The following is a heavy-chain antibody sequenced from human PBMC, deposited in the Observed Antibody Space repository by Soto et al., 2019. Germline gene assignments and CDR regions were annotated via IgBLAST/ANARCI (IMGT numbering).Heavy chain of an antibody. D-gene: IGHD4-17*01. CDR1: GGSFSGYY. CDR2: INHSGST. Sequence: SETLSLTCAVYGGSFSGYYWSWIRQPPGKGLEWIGEINHSGSTNYNPSLKSRVTISVDTSKNQFSLKLSSVTAADTAVYYCARGPYGDRRLYYYYYGMDVWGQGTTVTVSS. J-gene: IGHJ6*02. V-gene: IGHV4-34*01. CDR3: ARGPYGDRRLYYYYYGMDV.